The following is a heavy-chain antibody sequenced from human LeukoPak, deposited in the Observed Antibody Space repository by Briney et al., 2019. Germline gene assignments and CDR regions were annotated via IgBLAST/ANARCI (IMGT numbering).Heavy chain of an antibody. Sequence: SETLSLTCAVYGGSFSGYYWSWIRQPPGKGLEWIGEINHSGSTNYNPSLKSRVTISVDTSKNQFSLKLSSVTAADTAVYYCARGRSYGDYFDYWGQGTLVTVSS. CDR3: ARGRSYGDYFDY. CDR2: INHSGST. CDR1: GGSFSGYY. D-gene: IGHD4-17*01. V-gene: IGHV4-34*01. J-gene: IGHJ4*02.